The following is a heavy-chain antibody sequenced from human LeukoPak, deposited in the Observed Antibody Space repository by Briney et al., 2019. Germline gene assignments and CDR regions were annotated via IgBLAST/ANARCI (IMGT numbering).Heavy chain of an antibody. CDR2: ISGSGGST. J-gene: IGHJ4*02. V-gene: IGHV3-23*01. CDR1: GFTFSSYA. Sequence: GGSLRLSCAASGFTFSSYAMSWVRQAPGKGLEWVSAISGSGGSTYYADSVKGRFTISRDNSKNTLYLQMNSLRAEDTAVYYCARAQTYYYDSSGYREFDYWGQGTLVTVSS. CDR3: ARAQTYYYDSSGYREFDY. D-gene: IGHD3-22*01.